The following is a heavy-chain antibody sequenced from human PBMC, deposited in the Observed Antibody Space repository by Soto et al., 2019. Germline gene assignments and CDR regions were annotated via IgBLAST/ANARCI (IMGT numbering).Heavy chain of an antibody. CDR2: IWYDGSNE. D-gene: IGHD2-2*01. V-gene: IGHV3-30*02. J-gene: IGHJ4*02. CDR3: AKERMEQYQLLPFFDY. Sequence: PGGSLRLSCAASGFAFSSYGMHWVRQAPGKGLEWVAVIWYDGSNEYYADSVKGRFTIFRDNSKNILFLQMNSLRTEDTAVYYCAKERMEQYQLLPFFDYWGQGTLVTVSS. CDR1: GFAFSSYG.